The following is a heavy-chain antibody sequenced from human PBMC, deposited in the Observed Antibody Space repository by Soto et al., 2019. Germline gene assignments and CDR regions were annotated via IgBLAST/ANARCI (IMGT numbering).Heavy chain of an antibody. D-gene: IGHD1-7*01. CDR1: GYTFSSYY. CDR2: INPNNGNT. CDR3: ARDLASETGTTY. J-gene: IGHJ4*02. Sequence: QVQLVQSGTEVKKPGASVIVSCTTSGYTFSSYYIHWLRQAPGQGLEWMGVINPNNGNTNYAQRFQGRVTLTRDTSTSTLYMELSNLRSDDTAVYYCARDLASETGTTYWGQGTLVTVSS. V-gene: IGHV1-46*03.